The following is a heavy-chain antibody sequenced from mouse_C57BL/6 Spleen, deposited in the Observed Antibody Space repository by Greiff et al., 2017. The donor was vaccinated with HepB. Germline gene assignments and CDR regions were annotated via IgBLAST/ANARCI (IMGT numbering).Heavy chain of an antibody. CDR3: TRGAGRTVASYYAMDY. D-gene: IGHD1-1*01. J-gene: IGHJ4*01. CDR2: IDPETGGT. CDR1: GYTFTDYE. Sequence: QVQLKESGAELVRPGASVTLSCKASGYTFTDYEMHWVKQTPVHGLEWIGAIDPETGGTAYNQKFKGKAILTADKSSSTAYMELRSLTSEDSAVYYCTRGAGRTVASYYAMDYWGQGTSVTVSS. V-gene: IGHV1-15*01.